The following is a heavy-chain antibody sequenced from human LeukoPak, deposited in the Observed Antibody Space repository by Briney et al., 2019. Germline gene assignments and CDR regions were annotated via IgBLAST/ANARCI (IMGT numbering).Heavy chain of an antibody. CDR2: IYYSGST. J-gene: IGHJ4*02. Sequence: SETLSLTCTVSGGSISSYYWSWIRQHPGKGLEWIGYIYYSGSTYYNPSLKSRVTISVDTSKNQFSLKLSSVTAADTAVYYCARADILTGYRLYWGQGTLVTVSS. CDR3: ARADILTGYRLY. CDR1: GGSISSYY. D-gene: IGHD3-9*01. V-gene: IGHV4-59*06.